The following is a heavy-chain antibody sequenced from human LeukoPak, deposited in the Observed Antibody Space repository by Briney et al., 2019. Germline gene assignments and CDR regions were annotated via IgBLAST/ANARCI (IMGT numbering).Heavy chain of an antibody. CDR1: GFTATSSW. V-gene: IGHV3-7*01. CDR2: INLDGSEK. J-gene: IGHJ4*02. CDR3: AKSIGCVGARCYGVYYFDY. Sequence: AGGSLRLSCAASGFTATSSWMSWVRQAPGKGLEWVANINLDGSEKYYVDSVKGRFTISRDNGKNSLFLQLNSLRAEDTAVYFCAKSIGCVGARCYGVYYFDYWGQGTLVTVSS. D-gene: IGHD2-21*01.